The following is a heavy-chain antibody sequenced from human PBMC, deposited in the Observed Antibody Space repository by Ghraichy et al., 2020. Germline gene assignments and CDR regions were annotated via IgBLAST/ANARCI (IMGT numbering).Heavy chain of an antibody. CDR1: GYTFTTYW. Sequence: ASVKVSCKASGYTFTTYWMHWVRQAPGQGLDWMGVINPIRGTTSYAQKFQGRITMTRDTSTSTAYMELSSLTSEDTAVYYCARVGANGYDDGLFEYWGQGTLVTVSS. CDR3: ARVGANGYDDGLFEY. V-gene: IGHV1-46*01. CDR2: INPIRGTT. J-gene: IGHJ4*02. D-gene: IGHD5-12*01.